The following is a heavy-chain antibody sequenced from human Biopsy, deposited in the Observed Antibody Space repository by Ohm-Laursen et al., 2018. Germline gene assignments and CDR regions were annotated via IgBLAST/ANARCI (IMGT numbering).Heavy chain of an antibody. Sequence: TLSLTCEVYGKTFSDYYWSWIRPPPGKGLEWIGQINQSGRTNYNPSLKSRVNISADKSNNQFSLKLTSVTSADTAVYFCGNEVHGRDYWGLGALVTVSS. D-gene: IGHD2-15*01. V-gene: IGHV4-34*08. J-gene: IGHJ4*02. CDR1: GKTFSDYY. CDR3: GNEVHGRDY. CDR2: INQSGRT.